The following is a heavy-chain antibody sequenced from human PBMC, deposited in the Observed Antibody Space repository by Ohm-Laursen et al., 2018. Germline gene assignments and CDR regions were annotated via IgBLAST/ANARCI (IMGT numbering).Heavy chain of an antibody. CDR1: GGAISSYY. CDR2: INISGT. CDR3: ARHRDYYDSSGYYSHFDY. Sequence: TLSLTCSISGGAISSYYWSWIRQPAGKGLEWIGRINISGTNYNPSLKSRVTMSVDTSKNQFSLKLSSVTAADTAVYYCARHRDYYDSSGYYSHFDYWGQGALATVSS. D-gene: IGHD3-22*01. V-gene: IGHV4-4*07. J-gene: IGHJ4*02.